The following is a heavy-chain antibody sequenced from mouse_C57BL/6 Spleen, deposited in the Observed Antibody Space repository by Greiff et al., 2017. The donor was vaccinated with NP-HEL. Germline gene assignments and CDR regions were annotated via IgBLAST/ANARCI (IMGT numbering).Heavy chain of an antibody. J-gene: IGHJ2*01. CDR3: ARRYYGSSGYYFGY. CDR1: GFTFSDYG. CDR2: ISSGSSTI. V-gene: IGHV5-17*01. Sequence: DVKLVESGGGLVKPGGSLKLSCAASGFTFSDYGMHWVRQAPEKGLEWVAYISSGSSTIYYADTVKGRFTISRDNAKNTLFLQMTSLRSEDTAMYYGARRYYGSSGYYFGYWGQGTTLTV. D-gene: IGHD1-1*01.